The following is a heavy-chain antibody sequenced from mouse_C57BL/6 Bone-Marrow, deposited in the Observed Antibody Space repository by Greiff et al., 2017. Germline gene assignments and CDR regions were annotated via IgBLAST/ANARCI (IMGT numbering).Heavy chain of an antibody. V-gene: IGHV14-4*01. Sequence: VQLQQSGAELVRPGASVKLSCTASGFNIKDDYMPWVKQRPEQGLEWIGWIDPENGDTEYASKFQGKATITADTASNTAYLQLSSLTSEDTAVYYCSPNYYGSTFAYWGQGTLVTVSA. CDR1: GFNIKDDY. J-gene: IGHJ3*01. CDR3: SPNYYGSTFAY. D-gene: IGHD1-1*01. CDR2: IDPENGDT.